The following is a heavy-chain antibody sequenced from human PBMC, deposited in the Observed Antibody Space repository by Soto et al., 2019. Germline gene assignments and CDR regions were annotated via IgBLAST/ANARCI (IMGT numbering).Heavy chain of an antibody. D-gene: IGHD6-13*01. CDR3: AKYRRTEAEGFTLAY. CDR2: IYYTGTT. J-gene: IGHJ4*02. CDR1: ADSINNSY. Sequence: SETLSLTCAVSADSINNSYWSWIRQPPGKRLEWIGNIYYTGTTTYNPSLESRVTMSVDTSKNQFSLKLNSVDAADTAVYYCAKYRRTEAEGFTLAYWGRGTLVTVSS. V-gene: IGHV4-59*01.